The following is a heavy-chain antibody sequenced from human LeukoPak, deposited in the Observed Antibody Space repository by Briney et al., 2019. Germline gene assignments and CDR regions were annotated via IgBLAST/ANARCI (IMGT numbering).Heavy chain of an antibody. J-gene: IGHJ4*02. D-gene: IGHD4-17*01. CDR2: INHSGST. CDR3: ARGTMTTVSYYFDY. Sequence: SETLSLTCAVYGGSFSGYYWSWIRQPPGKGLEWIGEINHSGSTNYNPSLKSRVTISVDTSKNQFSLKLSSVTAADTAVDYCARGTMTTVSYYFDYWGQGTLVTVSS. V-gene: IGHV4-34*01. CDR1: GGSFSGYY.